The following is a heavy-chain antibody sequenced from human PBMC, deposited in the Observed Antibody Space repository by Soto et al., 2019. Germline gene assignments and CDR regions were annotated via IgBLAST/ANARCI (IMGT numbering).Heavy chain of an antibody. V-gene: IGHV3-23*01. D-gene: IGHD1-26*01. Sequence: GGSLRLSCATSGFTFGSYAMSWVRQAPGKGLEWVSGISGSGGSTYYADSVKGRFTISRANSKNTMYLQMNSLRAEDTAVYYCANFQVRPTTPGAYWGQGTLVTASS. CDR2: ISGSGGST. CDR3: ANFQVRPTTPGAY. CDR1: GFTFGSYA. J-gene: IGHJ4*02.